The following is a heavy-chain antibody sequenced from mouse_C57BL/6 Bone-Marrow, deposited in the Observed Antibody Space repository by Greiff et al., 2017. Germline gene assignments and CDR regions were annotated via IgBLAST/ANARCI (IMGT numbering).Heavy chain of an antibody. J-gene: IGHJ1*03. D-gene: IGHD2-5*01. Sequence: VQLQQSGPVLVKPGASVKMSCKASGYTFTDYYMNWVKQSHGKSLEWIGVINPYNGGTSYNQKFKGKATLTVDKSSSTAYMELNSLTSEDSAVYYCARGGYSNWYFDVWGTGTTVTVSS. V-gene: IGHV1-19*01. CDR1: GYTFTDYY. CDR3: ARGGYSNWYFDV. CDR2: INPYNGGT.